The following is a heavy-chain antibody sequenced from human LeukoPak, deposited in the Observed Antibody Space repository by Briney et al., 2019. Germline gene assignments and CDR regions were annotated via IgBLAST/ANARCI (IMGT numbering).Heavy chain of an antibody. Sequence: SVKVSCKASGGTFSSYAISWVRQAPGQGLEWMGRIIPILGIANYAQKFQGRVTITADKSTSTAYMELSSLRSEDTAVYYCARDNPDIVVVVAARFDPWGQGTLVTVSS. V-gene: IGHV1-69*04. D-gene: IGHD2-15*01. CDR1: GGTFSSYA. CDR2: IIPILGIA. CDR3: ARDNPDIVVVVAARFDP. J-gene: IGHJ5*02.